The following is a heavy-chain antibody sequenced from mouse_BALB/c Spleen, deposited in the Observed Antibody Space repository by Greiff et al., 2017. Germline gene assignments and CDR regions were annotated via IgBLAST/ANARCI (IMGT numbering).Heavy chain of an antibody. D-gene: IGHD1-2*01. V-gene: IGHV5-15*02. CDR1: GFTFSDYG. CDR3: ARVLRPYYFDY. J-gene: IGHJ2*01. CDR2: ISNLAYSI. Sequence: EVQVVESGGGLVQPGGSRKLSCAASGFTFSDYGMAWVRQAPGKGPEWVAFISNLAYSIYYADTVTGRFTISRENAKNTLYLEMSSLRSEDTAMYYCARVLRPYYFDYWGQGTTLTVSS.